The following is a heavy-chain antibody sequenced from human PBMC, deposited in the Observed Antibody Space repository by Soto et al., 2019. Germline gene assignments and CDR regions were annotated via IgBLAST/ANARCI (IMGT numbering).Heavy chain of an antibody. J-gene: IGHJ5*02. CDR1: GFTFSSYG. Sequence: GGSLRLSCAASGFTFSSYGMHWVRQAPGKGLEWVAVISYDGSNKYYADSVKGRFTISRDNSKNTLYLQMNSLRAEDTAVYYCAKDRVRFGEYGWFDPWGQGTLVTVSS. V-gene: IGHV3-30*18. CDR3: AKDRVRFGEYGWFDP. CDR2: ISYDGSNK. D-gene: IGHD3-10*01.